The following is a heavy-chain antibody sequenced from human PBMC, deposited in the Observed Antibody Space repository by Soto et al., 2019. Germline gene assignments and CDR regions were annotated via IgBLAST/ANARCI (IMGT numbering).Heavy chain of an antibody. CDR2: IKSKTDGGTT. CDR3: TTDVFWSDIAYYFDY. CDR1: GFTFSNAW. J-gene: IGHJ4*02. D-gene: IGHD3-3*01. Sequence: GGSLRLSCAASGFTFSNAWMNWVRQAPGKGLEWVGRIKSKTDGGTTDYAAPVKGRFTISRDDSKNTLYLQMNSLKTEDTAVYYCTTDVFWSDIAYYFDYWGQGTLVTVSS. V-gene: IGHV3-15*07.